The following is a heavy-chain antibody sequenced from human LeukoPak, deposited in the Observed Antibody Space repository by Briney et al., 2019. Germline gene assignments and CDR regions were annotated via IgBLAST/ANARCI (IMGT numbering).Heavy chain of an antibody. CDR2: IKQDGSVK. J-gene: IGHJ4*02. CDR1: GLPLSLYW. CDR3: ASHPYHDNNAYLNH. D-gene: IGHD3-16*01. Sequence: PGGSLRLSCAASGLPLSLYWMNWVRQAPGKGLEWVANIKQDGSVKHYVDSVKGRFTISRDNAKNSLFLQMDSLTAEDTAMYLCASHPYHDNNAYLNHWGQGTLVTVSS. V-gene: IGHV3-7*01.